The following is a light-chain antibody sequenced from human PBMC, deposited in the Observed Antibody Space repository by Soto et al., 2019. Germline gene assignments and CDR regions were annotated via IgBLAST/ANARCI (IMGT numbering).Light chain of an antibody. CDR3: ATWDDTLNGRV. CDR2: EVS. CDR1: SXDVGGYNY. V-gene: IGLV2-14*01. J-gene: IGLJ3*02. Sequence: QSVLTQPASVSGSPGQSVTISCTGTSXDVGGYNYVSWYQQHPGKAPKLMIYEVSNRPSGVSNRFSGSKSGNTASLTISGLQAEDEADYYCATWDDTLNGRVFGGGTK.